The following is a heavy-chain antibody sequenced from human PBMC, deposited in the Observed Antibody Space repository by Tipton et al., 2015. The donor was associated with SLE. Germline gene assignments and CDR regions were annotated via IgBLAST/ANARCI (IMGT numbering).Heavy chain of an antibody. D-gene: IGHD3-22*01. CDR1: GYTFTGYY. CDR2: IIPILGPP. Sequence: QSGAEVKKPGASVKVSCKASGYTFTGYYMHWVRQAPGQGLEWMGGIIPILGPPNYAQKFQGRVTITADESTRTAYMELSSLRSEDTAVYYCARGDAHFFDSGAYHYYFGMDVWGQGTTVTVSS. V-gene: IGHV1-69*13. J-gene: IGHJ6*02. CDR3: ARGDAHFFDSGAYHYYFGMDV.